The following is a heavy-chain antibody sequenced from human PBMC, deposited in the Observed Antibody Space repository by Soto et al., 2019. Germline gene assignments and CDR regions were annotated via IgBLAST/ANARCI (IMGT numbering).Heavy chain of an antibody. Sequence: EVQLAESGGGMVQPGGSLRLSCVASGFTFSSYDMHWVRQAPGKGLEYDSSISSNEGTTYYGNYVKGRFTISRDNSKNTLYLQMGSLRAEDMAVYYCVRRVSGNYDYWGQGTLVTVSS. V-gene: IGHV3-64*01. CDR2: ISSNEGTT. J-gene: IGHJ4*02. CDR1: GFTFSSYD. D-gene: IGHD1-7*01. CDR3: VRRVSGNYDY.